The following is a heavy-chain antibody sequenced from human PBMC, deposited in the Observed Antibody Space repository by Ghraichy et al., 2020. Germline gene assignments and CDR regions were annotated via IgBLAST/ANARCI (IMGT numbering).Heavy chain of an antibody. V-gene: IGHV4-39*01. CDR2: IYYSGST. CDR1: GGSISSSSYY. D-gene: IGHD3-3*01. J-gene: IGHJ4*02. Sequence: GSLRLSCTVSGGSISSSSYYWGWIRQPPGKGLEWIGSIYYSGSTYYNPSLKSRVTISVDTSKNQFSLKLSSVTAADTAVYYCARHPLSLDFWSGYYTNYFDYWGQGTLVTVSS. CDR3: ARHPLSLDFWSGYYTNYFDY.